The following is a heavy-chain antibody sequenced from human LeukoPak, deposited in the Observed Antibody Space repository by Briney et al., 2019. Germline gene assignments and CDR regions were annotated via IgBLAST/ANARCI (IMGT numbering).Heavy chain of an antibody. J-gene: IGHJ4*02. D-gene: IGHD3-10*01. CDR2: INHSGST. Sequence: KPSETLSLTCAVYGGSFSDYYWSWIRQPPGKGLEWIGEINHSGSTNYNPSLKSRVTISVDTSKNQFSLKLSSVTAADTAVYYCARDYYGSGSFLDYWGQGTLVTVSS. CDR3: ARDYYGSGSFLDY. V-gene: IGHV4-34*01. CDR1: GGSFSDYY.